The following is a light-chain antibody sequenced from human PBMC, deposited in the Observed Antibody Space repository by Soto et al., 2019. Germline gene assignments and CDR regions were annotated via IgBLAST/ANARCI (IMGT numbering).Light chain of an antibody. J-gene: IGKJ5*01. CDR2: GAS. CDR1: QSVYSNY. Sequence: EIVLTQSPGTLSLSPGERATVSCRASQSVYSNYLAWYQQKPGQAPRLLIYGASGRAAGIPDRFSGSASGTDFTFTISRLEPEDFAVYYCQQYGSSPIPFGQGSRLEIK. CDR3: QQYGSSPIP. V-gene: IGKV3-20*01.